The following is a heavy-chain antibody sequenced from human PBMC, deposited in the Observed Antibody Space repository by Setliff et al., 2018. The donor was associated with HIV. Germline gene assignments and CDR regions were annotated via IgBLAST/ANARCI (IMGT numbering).Heavy chain of an antibody. CDR1: GYTFSQYA. Sequence: ASVKVSCKASGYTFSQYALHWVRQAPGQRLEWMGWINTGNENTRYSQKFQGRVSIIRDTSANTAYMELTNLRSDDSTIYYCARVSGGRPGNYYYAMDVWGQGTTVTVSS. D-gene: IGHD1-26*01. V-gene: IGHV1-3*04. CDR3: ARVSGGRPGNYYYAMDV. CDR2: INTGNENT. J-gene: IGHJ6*02.